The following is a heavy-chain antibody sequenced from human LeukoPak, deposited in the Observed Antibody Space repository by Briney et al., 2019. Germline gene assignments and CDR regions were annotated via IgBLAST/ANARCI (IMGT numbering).Heavy chain of an antibody. CDR3: AKDSLIYCSGGSCYPDY. V-gene: IGHV3-23*01. CDR2: ISGSGGST. CDR1: GFTFSSYA. J-gene: IGHJ4*02. Sequence: GGSLRLSCAASGFTFSSYAMSWVRQAPGKGLEWVSAISGSGGSTYYADSVKGRFTISRDNSKNTLYLQMNSLRAEDTAVYYCAKDSLIYCSGGSCYPDYWGQGTLVTVSS. D-gene: IGHD2-15*01.